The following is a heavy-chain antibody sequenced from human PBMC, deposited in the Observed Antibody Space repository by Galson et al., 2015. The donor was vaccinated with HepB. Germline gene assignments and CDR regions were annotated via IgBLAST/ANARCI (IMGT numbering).Heavy chain of an antibody. J-gene: IGHJ6*03. CDR1: GFTFSTYT. CDR3: ARDSVVGAPGGRYYMDD. D-gene: IGHD1-26*01. CDR2: IYGSGDSTYT. Sequence: SLRLSCAASGFTFSTYTLHWVRQAPGKGLEWVSGIYGSGDSTYTNYADSVKGRFTISRDNARNSLYLQMSSLRAEDTAVYYCARDSVVGAPGGRYYMDDWGKGTTVTASS. V-gene: IGHV3-21*01.